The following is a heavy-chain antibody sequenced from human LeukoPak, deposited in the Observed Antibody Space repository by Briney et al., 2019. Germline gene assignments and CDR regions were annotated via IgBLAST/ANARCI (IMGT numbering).Heavy chain of an antibody. CDR1: GGSFSGYY. J-gene: IGHJ5*02. V-gene: IGHV4-34*01. CDR2: INHSGST. D-gene: IGHD3-22*01. Sequence: NPSETLSLTCAVYGGSFSGYYWSWIRQPPGKGLEWIGEINHSGSTNYNPSLKSRVTISVDTSKNRFSLKLSSVTAADTAVYYCARGWKRSRENTYYYDRSRAPAGPKIPNWFDPWGQGTLVTVSS. CDR3: ARGWKRSRENTYYYDRSRAPAGPKIPNWFDP.